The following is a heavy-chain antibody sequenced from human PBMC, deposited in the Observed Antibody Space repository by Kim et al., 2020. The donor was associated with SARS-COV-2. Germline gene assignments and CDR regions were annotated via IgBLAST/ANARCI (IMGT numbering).Heavy chain of an antibody. Sequence: SETLSLTCTVSGVSISSYYWSWIRQPPGKGLEWIGYIYYSGSTNYNPSLKSRVTISVDTSKNQFSLKLSSVTAADTAVYYCARGDSWDIHTLVFDYYGMDVWGQGTTVTVSS. V-gene: IGHV4-59*13. J-gene: IGHJ6*02. D-gene: IGHD5-12*01. CDR3: ARGDSWDIHTLVFDYYGMDV. CDR2: IYYSGST. CDR1: GVSISSYY.